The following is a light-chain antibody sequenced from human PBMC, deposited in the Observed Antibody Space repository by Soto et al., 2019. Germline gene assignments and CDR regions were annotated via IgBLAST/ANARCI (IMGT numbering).Light chain of an antibody. J-gene: IGLJ3*02. CDR3: SSYASSNAWV. V-gene: IGLV2-14*03. CDR1: SSDVGGYNY. Sequence: QSALTQPASVSGSPGQSITISCTGTSSDVGGYNYVSWYQQHPGKAPKLMIYDVSNRPSGVSNRFSGSKSGNTASLTISGLPAEDEADYYCSSYASSNAWVFGGGTKVTVL. CDR2: DVS.